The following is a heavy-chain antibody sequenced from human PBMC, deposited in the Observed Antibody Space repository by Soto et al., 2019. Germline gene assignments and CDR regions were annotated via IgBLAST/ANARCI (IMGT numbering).Heavy chain of an antibody. Sequence: PSETLSLTCAVYGGSFSGYYWSWIRQPPGKGLEWIGEINHSGSTNYNPSLKSRVTISVDTSKNQFSLKLSSVTAADTAVYYCARLTRIQLWLADDYWGQGTLVTVSS. V-gene: IGHV4-34*01. D-gene: IGHD5-18*01. CDR2: INHSGST. J-gene: IGHJ4*02. CDR1: GGSFSGYY. CDR3: ARLTRIQLWLADDY.